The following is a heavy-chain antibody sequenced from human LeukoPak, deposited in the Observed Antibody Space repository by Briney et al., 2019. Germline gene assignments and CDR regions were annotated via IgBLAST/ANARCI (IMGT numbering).Heavy chain of an antibody. CDR2: INPNSGGK. Sequence: ASVKVSCKASGYTFTGYYMHWVRQAPGQGLEWMGWINPNSGGKNYAQKFQGRVTMTRDTSISTAYMELSRLRSDDTAVYYCARLYGSSFLPVGLLGGWFDPWGQGILVTVSS. CDR3: ARLYGSSFLPVGLLGGWFDP. J-gene: IGHJ5*02. D-gene: IGHD6-6*01. V-gene: IGHV1-2*02. CDR1: GYTFTGYY.